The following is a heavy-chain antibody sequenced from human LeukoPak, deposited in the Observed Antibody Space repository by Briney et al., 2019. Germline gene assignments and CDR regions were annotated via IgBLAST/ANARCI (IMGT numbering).Heavy chain of an antibody. V-gene: IGHV3-9*01. Sequence: PGGTLRLSCAASGFTFSSYGMSWVRQAPGKGLEWVSGISWNSGSIGYADSVKGRFTISRDNAKNSLYLQMNRLRAEDTALYYCAKDGFSEGGYYPYYYYYMDVWGKGTTVTISS. CDR3: AKDGFSEGGYYPYYYYYMDV. D-gene: IGHD3-22*01. CDR2: ISWNSGSI. CDR1: GFTFSSYG. J-gene: IGHJ6*03.